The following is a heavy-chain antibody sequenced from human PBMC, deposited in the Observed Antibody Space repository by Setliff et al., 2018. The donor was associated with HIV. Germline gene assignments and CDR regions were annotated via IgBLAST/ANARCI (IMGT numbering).Heavy chain of an antibody. Sequence: GASVKVSCKASGYSFSTYGISWVRQAPGQGHEWMGWISVYNGNTNYAQKLQGRVTMTTDTTTDTAYMELRSLSSDDTAVYYCARASTTLTYYGMDVRGKGPTVTGSS. CDR3: ARASTTLTYYGMDV. J-gene: IGHJ6*04. V-gene: IGHV1-18*01. D-gene: IGHD1-1*01. CDR2: ISVYNGNT. CDR1: GYSFSTYG.